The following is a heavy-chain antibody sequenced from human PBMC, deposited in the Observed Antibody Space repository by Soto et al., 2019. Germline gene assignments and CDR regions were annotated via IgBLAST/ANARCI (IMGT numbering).Heavy chain of an antibody. CDR1: GGSFSGYY. Sequence: SETLSLTCAVYGGSFSGYYWSWIRQPPGKGLEWIGEINHSGSTNYNPSLKSRVTISVDTSKNQFSLKLSSVTAADTAVYYCARGTIRARIKSKEELWFGELFRYWGQGTLVTVSS. J-gene: IGHJ4*02. CDR2: INHSGST. V-gene: IGHV4-34*01. D-gene: IGHD3-10*01. CDR3: ARGTIRARIKSKEELWFGELFRY.